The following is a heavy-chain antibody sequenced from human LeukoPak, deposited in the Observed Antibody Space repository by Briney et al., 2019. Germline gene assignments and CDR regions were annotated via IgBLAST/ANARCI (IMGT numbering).Heavy chain of an antibody. Sequence: GGSLRLSCAASGFTVSSNYMSWVRQAPGKGLEWVSAISARGDVTYYADSVKGRFTISRDNSKNTLYLQTNSLTAEDTAVYYYAKDRGFWGQGTLVTVSS. V-gene: IGHV3-23*01. CDR1: GFTVSSNY. CDR2: ISARGDVT. CDR3: AKDRGF. J-gene: IGHJ4*02.